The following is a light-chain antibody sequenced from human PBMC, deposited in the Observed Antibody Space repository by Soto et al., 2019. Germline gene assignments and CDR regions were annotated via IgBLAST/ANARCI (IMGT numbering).Light chain of an antibody. V-gene: IGKV3-15*01. J-gene: IGKJ1*01. Sequence: EIVMTQSPAALSVSLWGRATLSCRASQSVSSNLVWYQQKPGQAPRLLIYGASTRVTGIPARFSGSGSGTEFTLTISSLQSEDFAVYYCQQYHNWWTFGQGTKVDIK. CDR3: QQYHNWWT. CDR1: QSVSSN. CDR2: GAS.